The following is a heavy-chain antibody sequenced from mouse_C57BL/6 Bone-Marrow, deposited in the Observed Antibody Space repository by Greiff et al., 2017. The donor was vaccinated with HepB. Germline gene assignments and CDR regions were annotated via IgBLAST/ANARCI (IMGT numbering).Heavy chain of an antibody. CDR2: ISSGGDYI. J-gene: IGHJ3*01. V-gene: IGHV5-9-1*02. Sequence: EVKLVESGEGLVKPGGSLKLSCAASGFTFSSYAMSWVRQTPEKRLEWVAYISSGGDYIYYADTVKGRFTISRDNARNTLYLQMSSLKSEDTAMYYCTRQYYSNYRFAYWGQGTLVTVSA. CDR1: GFTFSSYA. CDR3: TRQYYSNYRFAY. D-gene: IGHD2-5*01.